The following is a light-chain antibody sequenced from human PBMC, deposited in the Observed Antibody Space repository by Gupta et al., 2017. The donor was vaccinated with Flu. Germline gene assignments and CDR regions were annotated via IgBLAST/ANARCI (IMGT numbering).Light chain of an antibody. Sequence: TRGQPTSNCNSTRHSLEYSDENTYLDWYQQRPGQSPRLLIYKVSNRDSGVPDRFSGSGSGTDFKLTISSVEAEDVGVYYCKQDNRCPYTFGLGTKVDIK. CDR1: HSLEYSDENTY. CDR3: KQDNRCPYT. V-gene: IGKV2-30*01. J-gene: IGKJ3*01. CDR2: KVS.